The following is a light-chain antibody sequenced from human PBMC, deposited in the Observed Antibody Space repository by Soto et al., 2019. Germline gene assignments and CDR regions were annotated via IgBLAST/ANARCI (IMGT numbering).Light chain of an antibody. J-gene: IGKJ5*01. CDR1: QSVSSSY. CDR2: GAS. Sequence: EIVLPHSPGTLSLSHGARATLSCRASQSVSSSYLAWYQQKPGQAPRLLIYGASSRATGIPDRFSGSGSGTDCTLTISRLEPEDFAVDYCQQFRTFGQGTRLEIK. CDR3: QQFRT. V-gene: IGKV3-20*01.